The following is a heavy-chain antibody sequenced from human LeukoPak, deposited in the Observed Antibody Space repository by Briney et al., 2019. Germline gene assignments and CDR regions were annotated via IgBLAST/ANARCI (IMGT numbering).Heavy chain of an antibody. CDR3: ARDLAGTTVY. Sequence: GGSLRLSCAASGFTFSRYAMHWVRQAPGRGLEWVAVISYDGSNKYYADSVKGRFTISRDNSKNTLYLQMNSLRAEDTAVYYCARDLAGTTVYWGQGTLVTVSS. J-gene: IGHJ4*02. D-gene: IGHD1-7*01. CDR2: ISYDGSNK. V-gene: IGHV3-30-3*01. CDR1: GFTFSRYA.